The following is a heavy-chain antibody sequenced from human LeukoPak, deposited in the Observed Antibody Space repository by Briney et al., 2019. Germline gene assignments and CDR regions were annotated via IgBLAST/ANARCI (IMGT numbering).Heavy chain of an antibody. CDR3: VKDAGYCTNGVCFYFDY. CDR2: IRYDGSNK. J-gene: IGHJ4*02. CDR1: GFTFSSYG. D-gene: IGHD2-8*01. Sequence: GGSLRLSCAASGFTFSSYGMHWVRQAPGKGLEWVAFIRYDGSNKYYADSVKGRFTISRDNSKNTLYLQMNSLRAEDTAVYYCVKDAGYCTNGVCFYFDYWGQGTLVTVSS. V-gene: IGHV3-30*02.